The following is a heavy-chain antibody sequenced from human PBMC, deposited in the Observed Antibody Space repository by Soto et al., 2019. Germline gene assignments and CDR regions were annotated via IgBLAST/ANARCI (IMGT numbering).Heavy chain of an antibody. CDR2: IYYSGST. CDR1: GGSISSYY. D-gene: IGHD6-13*01. Sequence: SETLSLTCTVSGGSISSYYWSWIRQPPGKGLEWIGYIYYSGSTNYNPSLKSRVTISVDTSKNQFSLKLSSVTAADTAVYYCATTTARGIAAAGTGYYYYGMDVWGQGTTVTVSS. J-gene: IGHJ6*02. CDR3: ATTTARGIAAAGTGYYYYGMDV. V-gene: IGHV4-59*01.